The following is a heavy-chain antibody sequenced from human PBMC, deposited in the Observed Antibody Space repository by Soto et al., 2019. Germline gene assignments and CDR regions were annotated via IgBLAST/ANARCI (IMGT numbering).Heavy chain of an antibody. Sequence: QVQLVQSGAEVKKPGSSVKVSCKASGGTFSSYTISWVRQAPGQGLEWMGRIIPILGIANYAQKFQGRVTITADKSTRTAYMELSSLRSEDTAVYYCARATYDILTGYFPSYFDYWGQGTLVTVSS. CDR2: IIPILGIA. CDR3: ARATYDILTGYFPSYFDY. D-gene: IGHD3-9*01. J-gene: IGHJ4*02. V-gene: IGHV1-69*02. CDR1: GGTFSSYT.